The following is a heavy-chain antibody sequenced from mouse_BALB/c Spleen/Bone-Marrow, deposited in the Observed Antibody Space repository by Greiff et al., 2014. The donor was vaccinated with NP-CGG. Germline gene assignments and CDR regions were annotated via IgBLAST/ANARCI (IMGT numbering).Heavy chain of an antibody. CDR2: IYSGGST. V-gene: IGHV5-6-5*01. CDR1: GFNFSNYA. D-gene: IGHD1-1*01. Sequence: EVKLVESGGGLVKPGGSLKLSCAASGFNFSNYAMSWVRQTPEKRLEWVASIYSGGSTYYLDGVKGRFTISIDNARNIQYPQMNNLRSETAAMYYCARSYYGYWYFDFWGAGTTVTVSS. CDR3: ARSYYGYWYFDF. J-gene: IGHJ1*01.